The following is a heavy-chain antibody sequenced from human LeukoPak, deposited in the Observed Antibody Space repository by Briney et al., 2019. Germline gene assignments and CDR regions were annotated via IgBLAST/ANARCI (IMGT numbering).Heavy chain of an antibody. CDR1: GFTFSDYS. V-gene: IGHV3-21*01. CDR3: ARVESSSWHRPCHFDH. CDR2: ISSSSTYI. Sequence: PGGSLRLSCAASGFTFSDYSMNWVRQAPGKGLEWVSSISSSSTYIYYADSMKGRFTISRDNAKNSLYLQMNSLRAEDTAVYYCARVESSSWHRPCHFDHWGHGTLVTVSS. D-gene: IGHD6-13*01. J-gene: IGHJ4*01.